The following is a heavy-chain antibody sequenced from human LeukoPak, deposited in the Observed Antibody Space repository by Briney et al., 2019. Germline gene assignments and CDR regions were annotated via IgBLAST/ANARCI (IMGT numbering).Heavy chain of an antibody. CDR3: ARRYCSSTSCYADY. CDR1: GVSISSGDYY. CDR2: TYYSGST. J-gene: IGHJ4*02. V-gene: IGHV4-30-4*01. Sequence: SETLSLTCTVSGVSISSGDYYWSWIRQPPGKGLEWIGYTYYSGSTYYNPSLKSRVTISVDTSKNQFSLKLSSVTAADTAVYYCARRYCSSTSCYADYWGQGTLVTVSS. D-gene: IGHD2-2*01.